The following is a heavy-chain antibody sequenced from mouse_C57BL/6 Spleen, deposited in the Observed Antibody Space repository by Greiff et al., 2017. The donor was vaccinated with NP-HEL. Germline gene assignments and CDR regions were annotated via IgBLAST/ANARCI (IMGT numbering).Heavy chain of an antibody. CDR3: VRHPSVLRAMDY. V-gene: IGHV10-1*01. CDR2: IRSKSNNYAT. J-gene: IGHJ4*01. CDR1: GFSFNTYA. D-gene: IGHD1-1*01. Sequence: EVQLVESGGGLVQPKGSLKLSCAASGFSFNTYAMNWVRQAPGKGLEWVARIRSKSNNYATYYADSVKDRFTISRDDSESMLYLQMNNLKTEDTAMYYCVRHPSVLRAMDYWGQGTSVTVSS.